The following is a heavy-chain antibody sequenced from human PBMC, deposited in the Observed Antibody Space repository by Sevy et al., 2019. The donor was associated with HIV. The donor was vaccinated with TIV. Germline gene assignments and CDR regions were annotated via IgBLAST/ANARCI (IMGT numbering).Heavy chain of an antibody. D-gene: IGHD4-17*01. CDR3: ARDLPPSATTVAHFDY. CDR1: GFMFSSYE. V-gene: IGHV3-48*03. J-gene: IGHJ4*02. Sequence: GGSLRLSCAASGFMFSSYEMNWVRQAPGKGLEWILYISSSSSTIYYADSVKGRFTISRDNAKNSLYLQMNILRTDDTAVYYCARDLPPSATTVAHFDYWGPGTLVTVSS. CDR2: ISSSSSTI.